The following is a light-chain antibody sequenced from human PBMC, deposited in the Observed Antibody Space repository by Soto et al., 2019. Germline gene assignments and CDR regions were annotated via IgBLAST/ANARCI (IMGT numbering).Light chain of an antibody. V-gene: IGLV2-14*01. J-gene: IGLJ1*01. Sequence: LAQPASVSGSPGQSITISCTGTSSDVGGYDFVSWYQHHPGKAPKPMIYDVNNRPSGLSNRFSGSKSGNTASLTISGLQTEDEADYYCSSYTSSHTRVFGTGTKVTVL. CDR2: DVN. CDR3: SSYTSSHTRV. CDR1: SSDVGGYDF.